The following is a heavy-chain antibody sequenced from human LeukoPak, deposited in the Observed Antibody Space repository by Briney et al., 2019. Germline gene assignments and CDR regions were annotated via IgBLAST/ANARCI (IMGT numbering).Heavy chain of an antibody. D-gene: IGHD5-24*01. J-gene: IGHJ4*02. Sequence: PGGSLRLSCAASGFTFSSYSMNWVRQAPGKGLEWVSSISSSSSYIYYADSVKGRFTISRDNAKDSLYLQMNSLRAEDTAVYYCARENVEMATNNWGQGTLVTVSS. CDR3: ARENVEMATNN. V-gene: IGHV3-21*01. CDR2: ISSSSSYI. CDR1: GFTFSSYS.